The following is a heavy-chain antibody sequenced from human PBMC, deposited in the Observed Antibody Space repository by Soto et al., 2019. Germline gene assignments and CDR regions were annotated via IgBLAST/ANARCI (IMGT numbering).Heavy chain of an antibody. D-gene: IGHD6-13*01. CDR1: GDSIRSSSY. CDR3: RRSSRYSTDV. CDR2: IYSTGNT. J-gene: IGHJ6*02. V-gene: IGHV4-39*01. Sequence: SETLSLTCTVSGDSIRSSSYWGWIRQPPGKGLEWIGSIYSTGNTYYNPSLNSQVTISVDTSKNHFSLNVISVTAADTAVYYCRRSSRYSTDVWGQGTTVTVSS.